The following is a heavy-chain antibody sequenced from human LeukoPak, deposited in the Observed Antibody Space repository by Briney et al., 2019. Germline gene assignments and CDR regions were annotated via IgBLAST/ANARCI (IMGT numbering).Heavy chain of an antibody. Sequence: GGSLRLSCAASGFTLSSYAMNWVRQAPGKGLEWVSAISGSGSAYYADSVKGRFTISRDNSKNTLYMQMNSLRAEDTAVYYCAKRGAEVGATVAPGDYWGQGTLLTVSS. V-gene: IGHV3-23*01. CDR2: ISGSGSA. CDR1: GFTLSSYA. CDR3: AKRGAEVGATVAPGDY. D-gene: IGHD1-26*01. J-gene: IGHJ4*02.